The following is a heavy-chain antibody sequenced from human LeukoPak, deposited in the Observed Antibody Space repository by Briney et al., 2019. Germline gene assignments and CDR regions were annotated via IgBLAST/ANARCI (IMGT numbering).Heavy chain of an antibody. Sequence: AGGSLRLSCAASGFTFSSYAMSWVRQAPGKGLEWVSAISGSGGSTYYADSVKGRFTISRDNSKNTLYLQMNSLRAEDTAVYYCAKGVIAAAGTKEAFDIWGQGTMVTVSS. J-gene: IGHJ3*02. CDR2: ISGSGGST. D-gene: IGHD6-13*01. CDR1: GFTFSSYA. V-gene: IGHV3-23*01. CDR3: AKGVIAAAGTKEAFDI.